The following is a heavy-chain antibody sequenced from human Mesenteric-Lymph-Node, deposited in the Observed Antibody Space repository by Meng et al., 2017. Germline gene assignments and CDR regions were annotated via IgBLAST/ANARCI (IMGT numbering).Heavy chain of an antibody. D-gene: IGHD4-17*01. Sequence: SLMFSCAASGFILKNSAMLWVRQAPGKGLEWVSATLAGGSTTFFADSVKGRFTISRDSSKNTLYLQMNSLRVDDTAVYYCARNPHGDYPTEYYFDYWGQGTLVTVSS. CDR2: TLAGGSTT. CDR1: GFILKNSA. V-gene: IGHV3-23*01. CDR3: ARNPHGDYPTEYYFDY. J-gene: IGHJ4*02.